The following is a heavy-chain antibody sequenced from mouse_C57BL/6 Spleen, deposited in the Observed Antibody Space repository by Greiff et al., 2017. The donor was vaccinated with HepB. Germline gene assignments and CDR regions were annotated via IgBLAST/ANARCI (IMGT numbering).Heavy chain of an antibody. D-gene: IGHD1-1*01. CDR1: GYSFTGYY. Sequence: EVQLQQSGPELVKPGASVKISCKASGYSFTGYYMNWVKQSPEKSLEWIGEINPSTGGTTYNQKFKAKATLTVDKSSSTAYMQLKSLTSQDSAVYYCARLTVVNAMDYWGQGTSVTVSS. V-gene: IGHV1-42*01. CDR2: INPSTGGT. CDR3: ARLTVVNAMDY. J-gene: IGHJ4*01.